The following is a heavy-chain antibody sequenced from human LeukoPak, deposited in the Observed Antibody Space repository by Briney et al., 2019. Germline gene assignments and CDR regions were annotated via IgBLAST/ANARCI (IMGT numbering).Heavy chain of an antibody. CDR3: ARDGSDILTGYSN. CDR2: IYYSGST. J-gene: IGHJ4*02. CDR1: GFTVNSNY. Sequence: LRLSCAASGFTVNSNYMSWVRQAPGKGLEWIGYIYYSGSTYYNPSLKSRVTISVDTSKNQFSLKLSSVTAADTAVYYCARDGSDILTGYSNWGQGTLVTVSS. D-gene: IGHD3-9*01. V-gene: IGHV4-31*02.